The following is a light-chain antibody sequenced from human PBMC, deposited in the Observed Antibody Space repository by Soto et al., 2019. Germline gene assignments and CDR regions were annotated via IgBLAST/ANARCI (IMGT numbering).Light chain of an antibody. CDR3: QQYGSSPPIT. J-gene: IGKJ5*01. V-gene: IGKV3-20*01. Sequence: EIVLTQSPATLPVSPGERATLSCRAGQGVTTNFAWYQQKSGQSPRLLIYGASSRATGIPDRFSGSGSGTDFTLTISRLEPEDFAVYYCQQYGSSPPITFGQGTRLEIK. CDR1: QGVTTN. CDR2: GAS.